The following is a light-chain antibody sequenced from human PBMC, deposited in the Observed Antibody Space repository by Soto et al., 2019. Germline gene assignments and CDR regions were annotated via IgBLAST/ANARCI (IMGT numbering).Light chain of an antibody. V-gene: IGLV2-8*01. J-gene: IGLJ1*01. Sequence: QSALTRPHSASAAPGQSVTISCTGTSGDVGGYNYVSWYQQHPGKAPKLMIYEVTKRPSGVPDRFSASKSGNTASLTVSGLQAEDEADYYCSSYGGNNIYVFGSGTKVTVL. CDR3: SSYGGNNIYV. CDR1: SGDVGGYNY. CDR2: EVT.